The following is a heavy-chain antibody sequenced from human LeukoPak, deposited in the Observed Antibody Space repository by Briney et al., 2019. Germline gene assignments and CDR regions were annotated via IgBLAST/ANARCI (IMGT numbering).Heavy chain of an antibody. V-gene: IGHV4-59*01. CDR2: IYYSGST. CDR3: ARVDRTVDTAMVRYYYYGMDV. J-gene: IGHJ6*02. Sequence: SETLSLTCTVSGGSISSYYWSWIRQPPGKGLEWIGYIYYSGSTNYNPSLKSRVTISVDTPKNQFSLTLSSVTAADTAVYYCARVDRTVDTAMVRYYYYGMDVWGQGTTVTVSS. CDR1: GGSISSYY. D-gene: IGHD5-18*01.